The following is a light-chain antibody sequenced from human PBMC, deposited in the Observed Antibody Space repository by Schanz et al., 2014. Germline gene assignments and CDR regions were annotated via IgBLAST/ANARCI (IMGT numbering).Light chain of an antibody. J-gene: IGLJ3*02. Sequence: QSVLTQPPSASGTPGQRVTISCSGSSSNIGTNTVIWYQQLPGTAPKLLIHSTNQRPSGVPDRFSGSKSGTSASLAITGLQTEDEASYYCQTYDISQTGLWLFGGGTKLTVL. CDR3: QTYDISQTGLWL. CDR2: STN. CDR1: SSNIGTNT. V-gene: IGLV1-44*01.